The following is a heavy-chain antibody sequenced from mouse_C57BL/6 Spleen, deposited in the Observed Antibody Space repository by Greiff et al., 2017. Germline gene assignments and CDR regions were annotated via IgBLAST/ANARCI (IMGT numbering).Heavy chain of an antibody. CDR2: IYPGNSGT. D-gene: IGHD2-1*01. CDR1: GYTFTSYW. CDR3: TREGYYGNASTGYFDV. J-gene: IGHJ1*03. Sequence: VQLQQSGTVLARPGASVKMSCKTSGYTFTSYWMHWVKQRPGQGLEWIGAIYPGNSGTSYNQKFKGKAKLTAVTSASTAYMELSSLTNEDSAVYYCTREGYYGNASTGYFDVWGTGTTVTVSS. V-gene: IGHV1-5*01.